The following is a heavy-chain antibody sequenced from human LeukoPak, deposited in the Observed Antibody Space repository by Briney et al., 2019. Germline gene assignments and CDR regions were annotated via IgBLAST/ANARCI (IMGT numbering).Heavy chain of an antibody. CDR3: AKAINYDILTGYYPDY. CDR2: ISWNSGSI. CDR1: GFTFSSYA. Sequence: GGSLRLSCAASGFTFSSYAMHWVRHAPGKGLEWVSGISWNSGSIGYADSVKGRFTISRDNAKNSLYLQMNSLRAEDTALYYCAKAINYDILTGYYPDYWGQGTLVTVSS. V-gene: IGHV3-9*01. J-gene: IGHJ4*02. D-gene: IGHD3-9*01.